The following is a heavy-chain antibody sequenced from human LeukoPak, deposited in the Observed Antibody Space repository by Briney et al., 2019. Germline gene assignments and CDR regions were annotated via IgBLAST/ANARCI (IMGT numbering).Heavy chain of an antibody. J-gene: IGHJ4*02. CDR2: INSDGSST. CDR3: ARGTHEWYGTDY. V-gene: IGHV3-74*01. CDR1: GFTFSSYW. Sequence: GGSLRLSCAASGFTFSSYWMHWVRQAPGKGLVWVSRINSDGSSTTYADSVKGRFTISRDNAKNSLYLQMNSLRAEDTAVYYCARGTHEWYGTDYWGQGTLVTVSS. D-gene: IGHD3-10*01.